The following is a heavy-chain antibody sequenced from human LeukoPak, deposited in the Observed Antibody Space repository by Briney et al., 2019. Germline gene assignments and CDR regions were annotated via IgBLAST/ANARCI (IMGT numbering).Heavy chain of an antibody. CDR2: IYSGGNT. CDR3: ARALRATGGFDI. CDR1: GFTVSINY. V-gene: IGHV3-53*04. D-gene: IGHD5-12*01. J-gene: IGHJ3*02. Sequence: GDSLTLSCGACGFTVSINYMSWLRQPPGGGLEWVSVIYSGGNTYYADSVKGRFTISRHNSKNTLYLQMNSLRAEDTAVYYCARALRATGGFDIWGQGTTVTVSS.